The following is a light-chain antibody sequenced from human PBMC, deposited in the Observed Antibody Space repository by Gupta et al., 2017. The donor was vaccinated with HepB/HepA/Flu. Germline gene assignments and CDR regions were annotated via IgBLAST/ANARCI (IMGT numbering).Light chain of an antibody. CDR2: ATS. J-gene: IGKJ2*01. CDR1: QSVSSYY. V-gene: IGKV3-20*01. CDR3: HQYVSSPDT. Sequence: IVLTQSPGTLSLSPGERATLSCRASQSVSSYYLAWYQQKPGQAPRLLIYATSSRATGIPDRFSGSGSGTDFTLTISRLEPEDFAVYYCHQYVSSPDTFGQGTKLEIK.